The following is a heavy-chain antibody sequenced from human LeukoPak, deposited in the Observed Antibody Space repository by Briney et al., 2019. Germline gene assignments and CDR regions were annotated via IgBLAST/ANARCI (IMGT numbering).Heavy chain of an antibody. CDR2: INHSGST. D-gene: IGHD1-26*01. J-gene: IGHJ4*02. CDR3: ARGRLVGATTFPNVLGFDY. Sequence: PSETLSLTCAVYGGSFSGYYWSWIRQPPGKGLEWMGEINHSGSTNYNPSLKSRVTISVDTSKNQFSLKLSSVTAADTAVYYCARGRLVGATTFPNVLGFDYWGQGTLVTVSS. CDR1: GGSFSGYY. V-gene: IGHV4-34*01.